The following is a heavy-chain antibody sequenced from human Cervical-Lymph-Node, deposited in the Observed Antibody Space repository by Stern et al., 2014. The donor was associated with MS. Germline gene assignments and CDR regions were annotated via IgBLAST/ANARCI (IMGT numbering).Heavy chain of an antibody. CDR3: ARNQDFWSGPLDY. V-gene: IGHV7-4-1*02. J-gene: IGHJ4*02. D-gene: IGHD3-3*01. Sequence: QVQLVQSGSELRKPGASVKVSCKASRYTFTKYAMNWVRQAPGQGLEWMGWISTNTGHPTYAQGFTGRFVFSLDPSVNTTYLQITGLKAEDTAVYYCARNQDFWSGPLDYWGQGTLVTVSS. CDR2: ISTNTGHP. CDR1: RYTFTKYA.